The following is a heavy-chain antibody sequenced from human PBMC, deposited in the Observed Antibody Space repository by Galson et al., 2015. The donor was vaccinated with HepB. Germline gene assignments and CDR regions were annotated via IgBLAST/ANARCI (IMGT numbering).Heavy chain of an antibody. Sequence: SVKVSCKASGYTFTSYGISWVRQAPGQGLEWMGWISTFSGNTNYVQKFQGRVTMTTDTSTSTVYMDLRSLRSDDTAVYYCARGGRLGELLSFDYWGQGTLVTVSS. CDR1: GYTFTSYG. J-gene: IGHJ4*02. V-gene: IGHV1-18*01. CDR3: ARGGRLGELLSFDY. CDR2: ISTFSGNT. D-gene: IGHD3-16*01.